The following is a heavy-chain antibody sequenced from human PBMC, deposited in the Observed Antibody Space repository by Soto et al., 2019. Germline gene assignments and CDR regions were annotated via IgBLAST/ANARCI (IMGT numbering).Heavy chain of an antibody. CDR3: ETVIGLKPDYYDSSGYGNWFDP. CDR2: FDPEDGES. V-gene: IGHV1-24*01. CDR1: GYTLTELS. Sequence: ASVKVSCKVSGYTLTELSMHWVRQAPGKGLEWMGGFDPEDGESIYAQKFQGRVTMTEDTSTDTAYMELSSLRSEDTAVYYCETVIGLKPDYYDSSGYGNWFDPWGQGTLVTVSS. D-gene: IGHD3-22*01. J-gene: IGHJ5*02.